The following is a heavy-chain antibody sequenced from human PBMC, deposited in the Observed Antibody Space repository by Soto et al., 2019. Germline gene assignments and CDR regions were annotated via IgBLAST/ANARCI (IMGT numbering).Heavy chain of an antibody. CDR1: GDSISSSHYY. D-gene: IGHD5-18*01. Sequence: SETLSLTCTVSGDSISSSHYYWGWIRQPPGKGLEWIGVIYYSGNTYYSPSLKNRVTMSVDTSNNQFSLKLSSVTAAYMAVYYCARLTRGYSYAFDYWGRGALVTVSS. V-gene: IGHV4-39*01. CDR3: ARLTRGYSYAFDY. CDR2: IYYSGNT. J-gene: IGHJ4*02.